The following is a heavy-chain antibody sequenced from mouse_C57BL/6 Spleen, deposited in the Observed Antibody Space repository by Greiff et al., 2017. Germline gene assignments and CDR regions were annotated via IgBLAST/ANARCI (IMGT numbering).Heavy chain of an antibody. Sequence: VMLMESGAELVRPGTSVKVSCKASGYAFTNYLIEWVKQRPGQGLEWIGGINPGSGGTNYNEKFKGKATLTADKSSSTAYMQLSSLASEDCAVYFCARSRGSSEAEAWFAYWGQGTLVTVSA. CDR2: INPGSGGT. CDR3: ARSRGSSEAEAWFAY. CDR1: GYAFTNYL. J-gene: IGHJ3*01. V-gene: IGHV1-54*01.